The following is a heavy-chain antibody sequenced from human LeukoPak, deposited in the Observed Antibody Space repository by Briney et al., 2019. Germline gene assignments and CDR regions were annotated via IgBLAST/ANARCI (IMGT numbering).Heavy chain of an antibody. D-gene: IGHD3-10*01. CDR3: ARVPGTSNFYGSGSPDY. V-gene: IGHV3-7*04. CDR1: GFPFSSYW. J-gene: IGHJ4*02. Sequence: GGSLRLSCAASGFPFSSYWMSWVRQAPGKGLEWVANIKKDGSDKHYVDSVKGRFTISRDNAKNSLYLQMNSLRAEGTAVYYCARVPGTSNFYGSGSPDYWGQGTLVTVSS. CDR2: IKKDGSDK.